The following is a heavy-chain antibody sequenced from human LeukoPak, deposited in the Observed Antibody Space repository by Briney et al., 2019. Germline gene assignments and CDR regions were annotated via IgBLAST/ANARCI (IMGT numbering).Heavy chain of an antibody. D-gene: IGHD2-2*01. CDR1: GYTFTGYH. CDR2: INPNSGDT. J-gene: IGHJ4*02. Sequence: ASVKVSCKASGYTFTGYHMHWVRQAPGQGLEWMGRINPNSGDTNYAQNFQGRVTMTRDTSISTAYMELSRLRSDDTAVYYCARDYCSSTSCLFDYWGQGTLVTVPS. V-gene: IGHV1-2*06. CDR3: ARDYCSSTSCLFDY.